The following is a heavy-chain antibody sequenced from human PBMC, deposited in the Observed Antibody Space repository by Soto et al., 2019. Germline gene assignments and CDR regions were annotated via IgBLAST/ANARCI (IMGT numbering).Heavy chain of an antibody. CDR2: IYYSGST. D-gene: IGHD3-22*01. CDR1: GGSISSYY. CDR3: ARELWYYYDSSGYYPSYYYYGMDV. Sequence: SETLSLTCTVSGGSISSYYWSWIRQPPGKGLEWIGCIYYSGSTNYNPALKSRVTISVDTSKNQFSLKLSSVTAADTAVYYCARELWYYYDSSGYYPSYYYYGMDVWGQGTTVTVSS. V-gene: IGHV4-59*01. J-gene: IGHJ6*02.